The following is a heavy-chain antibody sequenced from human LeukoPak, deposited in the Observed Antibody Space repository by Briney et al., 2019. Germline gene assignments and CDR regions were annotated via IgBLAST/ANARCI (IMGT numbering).Heavy chain of an antibody. D-gene: IGHD2-2*01. Sequence: GGSLRLSCAASGFTFSSYSMNWVRQAPGKGLEWVSSISSSSSYIYYADSVKGRFAISRDNAKNPLYLQMNSLRAEDTAVYYCAREAFGYCSSTSCGSWFDPWGQGTLVTVSS. CDR1: GFTFSSYS. V-gene: IGHV3-21*01. J-gene: IGHJ5*02. CDR3: AREAFGYCSSTSCGSWFDP. CDR2: ISSSSSYI.